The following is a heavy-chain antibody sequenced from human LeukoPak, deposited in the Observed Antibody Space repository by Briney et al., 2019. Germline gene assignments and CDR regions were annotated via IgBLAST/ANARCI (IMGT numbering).Heavy chain of an antibody. Sequence: GGSPKISLKCSGYSFSTYWIVWVRQMPGKGLELTGIIYPRYSDTRYIPSFQCRVTISAYSYISTPYLHRSSMRASDNDIYFCARSLQAGALWSAVDVWGQGTVVTVTS. CDR1: GYSFSTYW. V-gene: IGHV5-51*01. D-gene: IGHD3-10*01. CDR3: ARSLQAGALWSAVDV. J-gene: IGHJ3*01. CDR2: IYPRYSDT.